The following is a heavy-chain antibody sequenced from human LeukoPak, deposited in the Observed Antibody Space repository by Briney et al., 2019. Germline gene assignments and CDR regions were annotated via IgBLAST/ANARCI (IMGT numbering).Heavy chain of an antibody. D-gene: IGHD3-3*01. CDR3: ARDTRLRFLEWLLSGDGGEYYFDY. CDR2: ISAYNGNT. V-gene: IGHV1-18*01. Sequence: ASVKVSCKASGYTFTSYGISWVRQAPGQGLEWMGWISAYNGNTNYAQKLQGRVTMTTDTSTSTAHMELRSLRSDDTAVYYCARDTRLRFLEWLLSGDGGEYYFDYWGQGTLVTVSS. CDR1: GYTFTSYG. J-gene: IGHJ4*02.